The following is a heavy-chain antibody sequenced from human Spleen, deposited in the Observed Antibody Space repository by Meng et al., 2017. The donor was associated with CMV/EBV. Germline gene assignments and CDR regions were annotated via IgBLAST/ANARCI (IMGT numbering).Heavy chain of an antibody. CDR2: ISYDGSNK. Sequence: ACGFTFSSYAMHWVRQAPGKGLEWVAVISYDGSNKYYADSVKGRFTISRDNSKNTLYLQMNSLRAEDTAVYYCARDYSGYSLRGFDYWGQGTLVTVSS. V-gene: IGHV3-30*04. D-gene: IGHD5-12*01. J-gene: IGHJ4*02. CDR1: GFTFSSYA. CDR3: ARDYSGYSLRGFDY.